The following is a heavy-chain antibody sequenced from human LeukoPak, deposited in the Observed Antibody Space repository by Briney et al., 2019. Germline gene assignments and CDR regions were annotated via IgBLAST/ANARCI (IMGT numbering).Heavy chain of an antibody. CDR2: ISAYNGNT. CDR1: GYTFTGYY. CDR3: ARGGRITIFGVVPKRTYYFDY. V-gene: IGHV1-18*04. D-gene: IGHD3-3*01. J-gene: IGHJ4*02. Sequence: GASVKVSCKASGYTFTGYYMHWVRQAPGQGLEWMGWISAYNGNTNYAQKLQGRVTMTTDTSTSTAYMELRSLRSDDTAVYYCARGGRITIFGVVPKRTYYFDYWGQGILVIVSS.